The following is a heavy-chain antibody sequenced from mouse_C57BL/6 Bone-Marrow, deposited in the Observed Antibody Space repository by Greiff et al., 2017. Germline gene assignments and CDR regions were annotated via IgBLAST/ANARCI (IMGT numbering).Heavy chain of an antibody. CDR2: IDPSDSYT. CDR3: AREIYYYGSSRSWFAY. CDR1: GYTFTSYW. J-gene: IGHJ3*01. Sequence: VQLQQPGAELVMPGASVKLSCKASGYTFTSYWMHWVKQRPGQGLEWIGEIDPSDSYTNYNQKFKGKSTLTVDKSSSTAYMQLSSLTSEDSAVYYCAREIYYYGSSRSWFAYWGQGTLVTVSA. D-gene: IGHD1-1*01. V-gene: IGHV1-69*01.